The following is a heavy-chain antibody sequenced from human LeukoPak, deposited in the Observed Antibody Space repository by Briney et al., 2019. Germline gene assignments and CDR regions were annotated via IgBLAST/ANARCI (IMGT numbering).Heavy chain of an antibody. CDR3: ARVSRGFQYGYKTLEEYYFDY. CDR1: GGPVSSGSYY. J-gene: IGHJ4*02. D-gene: IGHD5-18*01. CDR2: IYYTGST. V-gene: IGHV4-61*01. Sequence: RASETLSLTCTVSGGPVSSGSYYWSWIRQPPGKGLECIGYIYYTGSTNYNPSLKSRVTISVDKSKNQFSLKLSSVTAADTAVYYCARVSRGFQYGYKTLEEYYFDYWGQGTLVTVSS.